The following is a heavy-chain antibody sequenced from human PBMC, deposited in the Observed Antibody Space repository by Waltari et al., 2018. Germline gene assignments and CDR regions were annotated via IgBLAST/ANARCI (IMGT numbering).Heavy chain of an antibody. V-gene: IGHV1-2*02. J-gene: IGHJ4*02. CDR2: IKPDSGDT. CDR3: ARGLRPDYVFDF. CDR1: GYTFTGYY. Sequence: VQLVQSGAEVKQPGASVKVSCKASGYTFTGYYMHWVRQAPGQGLEWMGWIKPDSGDTNDAQRFQGRVTMTRDTSISTAYMELSRLRSDDTAVYYCARGLRPDYVFDFWGQGTLVTVSS. D-gene: IGHD3-16*01.